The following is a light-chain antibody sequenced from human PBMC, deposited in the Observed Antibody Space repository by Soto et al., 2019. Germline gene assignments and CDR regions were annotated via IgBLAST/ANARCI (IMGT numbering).Light chain of an antibody. J-gene: IGKJ4*01. CDR2: GAS. CDR3: QQYKNWPQDT. CDR1: QSVSSN. Sequence: EIVMTQSPATLSVSPGERATLSCRASQSVSSNLAWYQQKPGQAPRLLIYGASTRATGIPARFSGSGSGTEFILTISSLQSEDSAVYYCQQYKNWPQDTFGGGTKVDIK. V-gene: IGKV3-15*01.